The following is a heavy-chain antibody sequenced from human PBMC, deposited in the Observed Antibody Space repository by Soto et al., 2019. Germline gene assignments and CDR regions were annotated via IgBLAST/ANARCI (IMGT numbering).Heavy chain of an antibody. D-gene: IGHD2-8*01. CDR1: GGTFSSYA. V-gene: IGHV1-69*06. Sequence: QVQLVQSGAEVKKPGSSVKVSCKASGGTFSSYAISWVRQAPGQGLEWMGGIIPIFGTAHYAQKFQGRVTMTGDTSITTAYMELSRRTSDDTAVYYCARGGAHYTNGVCLGRYWGEGTLLTVSS. J-gene: IGHJ4*02. CDR2: IIPIFGTA. CDR3: ARGGAHYTNGVCLGRY.